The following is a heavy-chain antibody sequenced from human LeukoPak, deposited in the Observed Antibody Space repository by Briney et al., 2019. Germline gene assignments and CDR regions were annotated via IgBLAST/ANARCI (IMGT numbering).Heavy chain of an antibody. CDR3: ARLYWSTDY. CDR2: IYYSGST. J-gene: IGHJ4*02. V-gene: IGHV4-39*01. CDR1: GGSISSSSYY. Sequence: SETLSLTRTVSGGSISSSSYYWGWIRQPPGKRLEWIGNIYYSGSTYYNPSLKSRVTISVDTSKNQFSLKLSSVTAADTAVYYCARLYWSTDYWGQGTLVTVSS. D-gene: IGHD2-8*02.